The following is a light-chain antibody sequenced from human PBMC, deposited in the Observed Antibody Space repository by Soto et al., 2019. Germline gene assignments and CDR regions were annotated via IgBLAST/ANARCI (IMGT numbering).Light chain of an antibody. CDR3: QQYHSYSWT. V-gene: IGKV1-5*03. Sequence: DIQITQSSSTLSASVGDRVTITCRASQSIGNWLAWYQQKPGKAPKLLIYTASSLESGVPSRFSGSGSGTEFTLTITSLQPDDFATYYCQQYHSYSWTFGQGTKVDIK. CDR1: QSIGNW. J-gene: IGKJ1*01. CDR2: TAS.